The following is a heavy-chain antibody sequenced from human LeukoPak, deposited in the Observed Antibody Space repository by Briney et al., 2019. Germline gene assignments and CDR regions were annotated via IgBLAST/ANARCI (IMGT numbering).Heavy chain of an antibody. V-gene: IGHV3-53*01. J-gene: IGHJ5*02. D-gene: IGHD5-12*01. Sequence: GGSLRLSCAASGFTVSSNYMSWVRQAPGKGLEWVSVIYSGGSTYYADSVKGRFTISRDNSKNTLYLQMNSLRAEDTAVYYCARHSGYKTGFDPWGQGTLVTISP. CDR2: IYSGGST. CDR3: ARHSGYKTGFDP. CDR1: GFTVSSNY.